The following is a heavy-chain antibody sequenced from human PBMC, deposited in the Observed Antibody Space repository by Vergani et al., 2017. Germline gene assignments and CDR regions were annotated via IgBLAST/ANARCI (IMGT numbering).Heavy chain of an antibody. V-gene: IGHV3-15*01. D-gene: IGHD1-14*01. CDR2: IKSKTDGGTT. CDR1: GFTFSNAW. CDR3: GGYNGNHRAFDI. J-gene: IGHJ3*02. Sequence: EVQLVESGGGLVKPGGSLRLSCAASGFTFSNAWMSWVRQAPGKGLEWVGRIKSKTDGGTTDYAATVKGRVTISRDDSKNTLYLQINSLKTEDTAVYYCGGYNGNHRAFDIWGQGTMVTVSS.